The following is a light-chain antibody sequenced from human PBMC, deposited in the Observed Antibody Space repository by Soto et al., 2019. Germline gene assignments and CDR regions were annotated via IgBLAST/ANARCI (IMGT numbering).Light chain of an antibody. CDR1: SGHSSYA. CDR2: VNSDGSH. Sequence: QLVLTQSPSASASLGASVKVTCTLSSGHSSYAIAWHQQQPEKGPRYLMEVNSDGSHNKGDGIPDRFSGSSSGAERYLTISSLQSEDEADYYCQTWGTGIRVFGGGTKVTVL. J-gene: IGLJ3*02. CDR3: QTWGTGIRV. V-gene: IGLV4-69*01.